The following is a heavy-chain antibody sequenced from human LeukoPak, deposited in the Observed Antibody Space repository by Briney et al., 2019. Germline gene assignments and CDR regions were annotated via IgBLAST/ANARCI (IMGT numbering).Heavy chain of an antibody. J-gene: IGHJ3*02. V-gene: IGHV4-4*02. CDR2: IYYSGST. CDR1: GGSISSSNW. CDR3: ARDSRGYAFDI. D-gene: IGHD3-10*01. Sequence: PSGTLSLTCAVSGGSISSSNWWSWVRQPPGKGLEWIGYIYYSGSTNYNPSLNSRVTLSVDTSKNQLSLNLTSVTAADTAFYYCARDSRGYAFDIWGQGTMVTVSS.